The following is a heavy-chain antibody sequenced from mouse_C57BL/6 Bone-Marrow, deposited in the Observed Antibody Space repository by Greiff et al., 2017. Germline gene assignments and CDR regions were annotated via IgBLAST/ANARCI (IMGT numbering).Heavy chain of an antibody. J-gene: IGHJ1*03. V-gene: IGHV5-9*01. CDR2: ISGGGGNT. CDR3: AGNFYWYFDV. CDR1: GFTFSSYT. Sequence: EVQLVESGGGLVKPGGSLKLSCAASGFTFSSYTMSWVRQTPEKRLEWVATISGGGGNTYYPDSVTGRFTISRENAKNTLYLQMSSLRSEVTALFYGAGNFYWYFDVGGTGTTVTVSS.